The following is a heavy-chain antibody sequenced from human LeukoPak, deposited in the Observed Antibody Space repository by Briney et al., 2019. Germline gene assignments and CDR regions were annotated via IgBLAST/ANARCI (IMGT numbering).Heavy chain of an antibody. Sequence: ASVKVPCKASGYTFTSYGISWVRQAPGQGLEWMGWISAYNGNTNYAQKLQGRVTMTTDTSTSTAYMELRSLRSDDTAVYYCARAPIWFGEDMFDYWGKGTLVTVSS. CDR2: ISAYNGNT. J-gene: IGHJ4*02. CDR3: ARAPIWFGEDMFDY. CDR1: GYTFTSYG. V-gene: IGHV1-18*01. D-gene: IGHD3-10*01.